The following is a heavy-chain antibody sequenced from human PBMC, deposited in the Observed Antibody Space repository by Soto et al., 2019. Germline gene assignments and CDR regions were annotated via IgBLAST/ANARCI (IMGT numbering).Heavy chain of an antibody. CDR1: GYTFTAYG. CDR3: AIDLNTESSAYYAFAF. CDR2: VSTNDDRT. D-gene: IGHD3-22*01. J-gene: IGHJ4*02. Sequence: QVQMVQSGPEVKMPGASVKVSCNTSGYTFTAYGLAWLRQAPGQRPEWMGWVSTNDDRTNYARNFQGRVTLTTDRSTTTTSMELRSLGTDDTAFYYCAIDLNTESSAYYAFAFWGQGTLVTVSS. V-gene: IGHV1-18*01.